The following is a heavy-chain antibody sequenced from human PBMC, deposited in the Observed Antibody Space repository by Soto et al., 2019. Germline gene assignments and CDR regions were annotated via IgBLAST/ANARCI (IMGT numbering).Heavy chain of an antibody. D-gene: IGHD2-8*01. V-gene: IGHV6-1*01. CDR2: TYYRSKWYN. Sequence: PSQTLSLTCAISGDSVSSNSVAWNWIRQSPSRGLEWLGRTYYRSKWYNDYAVSVEGRITINPDTSNNQVSLQLNSVTPDDTAVYYCARLIGNSWLDSWGQGTLVTVSS. J-gene: IGHJ5*01. CDR3: ARLIGNSWLDS. CDR1: GDSVSSNSVA.